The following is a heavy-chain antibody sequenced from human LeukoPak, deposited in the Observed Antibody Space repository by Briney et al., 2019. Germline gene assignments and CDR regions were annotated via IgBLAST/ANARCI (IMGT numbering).Heavy chain of an antibody. D-gene: IGHD3-10*01. V-gene: IGHV1-2*02. J-gene: IGHJ4*02. CDR2: INPNSGGT. CDR3: ARDLLWFGAVDY. Sequence: ASVKVSCKASRYTFTGYYMHWVRQAPGQGLEWMGWINPNSGGTNYAQKFQGRVTMTRDTSISTAYMELSRLRSDDTAVYYCARDLLWFGAVDYWGQGTLVTVSS. CDR1: RYTFTGYY.